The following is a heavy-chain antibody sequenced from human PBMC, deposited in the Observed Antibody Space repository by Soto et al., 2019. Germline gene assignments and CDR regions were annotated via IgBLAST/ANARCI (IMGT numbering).Heavy chain of an antibody. J-gene: IGHJ4*02. CDR3: ASDLAAGTCDY. CDR1: GYTFTSYA. Sequence: QVQLVQSGAEVRKPGASVKVSCKASGYTFTSYAISWVRQAPGQGLEWMGWISAYNGNTNYAQKLQGRVTMTTDTSTSPAYMELRSLRSDVTAVYYCASDLAAGTCDYWGQGTLVTVSS. D-gene: IGHD6-13*01. V-gene: IGHV1-18*01. CDR2: ISAYNGNT.